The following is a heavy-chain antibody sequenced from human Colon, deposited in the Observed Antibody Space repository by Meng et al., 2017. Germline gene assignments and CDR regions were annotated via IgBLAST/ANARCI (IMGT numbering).Heavy chain of an antibody. Sequence: ASVKVSCKASGYTFTDYYLHWVRLAPGQGLEWMGVLQPSGSDAVYSQKFQDRVTMSRETSTSTVYLEVRSLRHDDTAIYYCARDLDKVTHSRIDSWGQGALVTVSS. V-gene: IGHV1-46*01. D-gene: IGHD2-2*03. CDR1: GYTFTDYY. CDR2: LQPSGSDA. J-gene: IGHJ4*02. CDR3: ARDLDKVTHSRIDS.